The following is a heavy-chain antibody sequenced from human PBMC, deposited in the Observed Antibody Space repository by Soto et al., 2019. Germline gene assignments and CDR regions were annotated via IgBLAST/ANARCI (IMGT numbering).Heavy chain of an antibody. J-gene: IGHJ6*02. CDR2: ISGSGGST. CDR1: GFTFSSYA. D-gene: IGHD4-4*01. Sequence: GGSLRLSCAASGFTFSSYAMSWVRQAPGKGLEWVSAISGSGGSTYYADSVKGRFTISRDNSKNTLYLQMNSLRAEDTAVYYCAKVPVGYRDYYYGMDVWGQGTTVTVSS. V-gene: IGHV3-23*01. CDR3: AKVPVGYRDYYYGMDV.